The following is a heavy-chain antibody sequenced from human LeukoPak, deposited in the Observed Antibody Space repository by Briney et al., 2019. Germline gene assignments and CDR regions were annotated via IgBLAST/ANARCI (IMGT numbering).Heavy chain of an antibody. CDR3: AATLRYCSRTSCYTDYYGMDV. Sequence: GESLKISCQGSGYSFTSYWIGWVRPMPGKGLEWMGNIYPGDSDTRYSPSFQGQVTISADKSISTAYLQWSSLKASDTAMYYCAATLRYCSRTSCYTDYYGMDVWGRGTTVTISS. J-gene: IGHJ6*02. CDR2: IYPGDSDT. D-gene: IGHD2-2*01. CDR1: GYSFTSYW. V-gene: IGHV5-51*01.